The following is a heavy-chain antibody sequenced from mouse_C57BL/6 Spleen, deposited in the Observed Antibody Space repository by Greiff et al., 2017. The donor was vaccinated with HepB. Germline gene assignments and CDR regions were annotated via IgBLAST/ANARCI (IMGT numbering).Heavy chain of an antibody. CDR3: ARDGPTVVDYYAMDY. CDR1: GFTFSSYA. Sequence: EVQLQESGGGLVKPGGSLKLSCAASGFTFSSYAMSWVRQTPEKRLEWVATISDGGSYTYYPDNVKGRFTISRDNAKNNLYLQMSHLKSEDTAMYYCARDGPTVVDYYAMDYWGQGTSVTVSS. J-gene: IGHJ4*01. CDR2: ISDGGSYT. D-gene: IGHD1-1*01. V-gene: IGHV5-4*01.